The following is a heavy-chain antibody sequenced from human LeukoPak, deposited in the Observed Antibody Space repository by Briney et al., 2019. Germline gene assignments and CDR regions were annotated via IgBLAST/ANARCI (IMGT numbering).Heavy chain of an antibody. D-gene: IGHD6-13*01. V-gene: IGHV1-24*01. Sequence: GASVKVSCKVSGYILTELSMHWVRQAPGKGLEWMGGFDPEDGETIYAQKFQGRVTMTEDTSTDTAYMELSSLRSEDTAVYYCATGGAAAGLNWFDPWGQGTLVTVSS. CDR3: ATGGAAAGLNWFDP. CDR1: GYILTELS. J-gene: IGHJ5*02. CDR2: FDPEDGET.